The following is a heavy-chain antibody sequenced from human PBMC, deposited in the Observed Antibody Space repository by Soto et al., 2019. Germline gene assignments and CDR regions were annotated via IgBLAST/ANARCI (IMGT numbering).Heavy chain of an antibody. Sequence: TSETLSLTCTVSGGSISSGDYYWSWIRQPPGKGLEWIGHIYYSGSTYYNPSLKSRVTISVDTSKNQFSLKLSSVTAADTAVYYFAREGPRLYYYDSSGYYLGLWGQGTLVTVSS. CDR2: IYYSGST. V-gene: IGHV4-30-4*01. D-gene: IGHD3-22*01. J-gene: IGHJ4*02. CDR1: GGSISSGDYY. CDR3: AREGPRLYYYDSSGYYLGL.